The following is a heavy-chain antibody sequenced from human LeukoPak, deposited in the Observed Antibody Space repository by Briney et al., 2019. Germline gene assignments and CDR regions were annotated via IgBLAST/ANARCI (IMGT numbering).Heavy chain of an antibody. CDR3: ARVAYDSSGYPPGAFDI. D-gene: IGHD3-22*01. J-gene: IGHJ3*02. Sequence: PSETLSLTCTVSGGSISSNTYYWGWIRQAPGKGLEWVSYISSSSSYTNYADSVKGRFTISRDNAKNSLYLQMNSLRAEDTAVYYCARVAYDSSGYPPGAFDIWGQGTMVTVSS. CDR2: ISSSSSYT. CDR1: GGSISSNTYY. V-gene: IGHV3-11*05.